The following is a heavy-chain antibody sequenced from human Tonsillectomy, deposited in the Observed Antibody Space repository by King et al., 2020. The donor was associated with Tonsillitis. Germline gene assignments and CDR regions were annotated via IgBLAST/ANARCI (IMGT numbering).Heavy chain of an antibody. CDR1: GGSISSGGYY. Sequence: QLQESGPGLVKPSQTLSLTCTVSGGSISSGGYYWSWIRQHPGKGLEWIGYIYYSGSTYYNPSLKSRVTISVDTSKNQFSLKLSSVTAADTAVYYCARCKVGATSNWFDPWGQGTLVTVSS. V-gene: IGHV4-31*03. D-gene: IGHD1-26*01. J-gene: IGHJ5*02. CDR2: IYYSGST. CDR3: ARCKVGATSNWFDP.